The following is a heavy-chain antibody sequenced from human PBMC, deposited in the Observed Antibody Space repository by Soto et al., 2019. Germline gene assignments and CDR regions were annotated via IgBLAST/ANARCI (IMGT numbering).Heavy chain of an antibody. CDR3: PTWSNSMVRGVIKY. J-gene: IGHJ4*02. CDR2: SESKTDGGTA. D-gene: IGHD3-10*01. CDR1: GFTFNNAW. Sequence: GGSVRLSCAASGFTFNNAWMSWVRQAPGKGPEWVGRSESKTDGGTADYAAPVKGRFTMSRDDSKNTLYLQMNSLKNEDTAVYYCPTWSNSMVRGVIKYWGQGTMVNVSS. V-gene: IGHV3-15*04.